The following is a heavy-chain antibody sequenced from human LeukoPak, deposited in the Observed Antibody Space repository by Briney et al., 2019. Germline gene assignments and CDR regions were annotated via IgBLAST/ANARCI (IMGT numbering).Heavy chain of an antibody. CDR1: GYTLTELS. Sequence: ASVKVSCKVSGYTLTELSMHWVRQAPGKGLEWMGGFDPEDGETIYARKFQGRVTMTEDTSTDTAYMELSSLRSEDTAVYYCATGPGAVAGFDYWGQGTLVTVSS. D-gene: IGHD6-19*01. J-gene: IGHJ4*02. CDR3: ATGPGAVAGFDY. CDR2: FDPEDGET. V-gene: IGHV1-24*01.